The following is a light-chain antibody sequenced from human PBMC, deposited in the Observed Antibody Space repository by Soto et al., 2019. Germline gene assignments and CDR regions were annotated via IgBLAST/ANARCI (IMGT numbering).Light chain of an antibody. V-gene: IGKV3-11*01. CDR2: QTS. Sequence: EIVFTHSPATLSSFPGDRVTLSCRASQYINTRLAWYQHRPGQAPRLLIYQTSLRDAGIPARFSASGSGTDFTLTISDVQPEDFALYYCHQRQSWPRTFGQGTKVDIK. CDR3: HQRQSWPRT. CDR1: QYINTR. J-gene: IGKJ1*01.